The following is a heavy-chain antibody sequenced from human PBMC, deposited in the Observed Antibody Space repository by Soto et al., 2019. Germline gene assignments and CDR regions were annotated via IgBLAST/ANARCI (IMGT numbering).Heavy chain of an antibody. CDR3: AKARSGNYQYYIDY. D-gene: IGHD3-22*01. J-gene: IGHJ4*02. CDR1: GFIFSSYA. V-gene: IGHV3-23*01. Sequence: EVQLLESGGGLVQPGGSLRLSCAASGFIFSSYAMNWVRQAPGKGLEWVSGMSGSGISTYYADSVRGRFTISRDNSKNTLYLQMNNLIAEDTAVYYCAKARSGNYQYYIDYWGQGTLVTVSS. CDR2: MSGSGIST.